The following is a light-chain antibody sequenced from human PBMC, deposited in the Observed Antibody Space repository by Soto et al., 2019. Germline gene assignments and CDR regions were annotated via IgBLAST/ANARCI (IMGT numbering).Light chain of an antibody. CDR3: QHYFTSPLT. J-gene: IGKJ4*01. V-gene: IGKV3-20*01. CDR1: QSVSSNY. CDR2: GVS. Sequence: EVVLTQSPGTLSLSPGESATLSCRASQSVSSNYLAWYQQKPGQAPRLLIYGVSTRATGIPDRFSGSGSGTDFSLTISRLEPDDFALSYCQHYFTSPLTFGGGTQLDIK.